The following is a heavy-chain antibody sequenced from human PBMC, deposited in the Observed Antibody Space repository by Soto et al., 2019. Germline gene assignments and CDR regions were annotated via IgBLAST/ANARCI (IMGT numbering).Heavy chain of an antibody. CDR3: ARDHKTSRYCSGGSCYGPYYYYGMDV. Sequence: ASVKVSCKASGGTFSSYAISWVRQAPGQGLEWMGGIIPIFGTANYAQKFQGRVTITADESTSTAYTELSSLRSEDTAVYYCARDHKTSRYCSGGSCYGPYYYYGMDVWGQGTTVTVSS. CDR1: GGTFSSYA. D-gene: IGHD2-15*01. J-gene: IGHJ6*02. CDR2: IIPIFGTA. V-gene: IGHV1-69*13.